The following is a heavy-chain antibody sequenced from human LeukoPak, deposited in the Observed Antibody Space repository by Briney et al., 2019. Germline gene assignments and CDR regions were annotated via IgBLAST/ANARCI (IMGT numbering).Heavy chain of an antibody. CDR3: ARDGSGSYEGSGYFDY. CDR1: GGSISSGDYY. CDR2: IYYSGST. V-gene: IGHV4-30-4*08. J-gene: IGHJ4*02. D-gene: IGHD1-26*01. Sequence: SQTLSLTCTVSGGSISSGDYYWSWIRQPPGKGLEWIGYIYYSGSTYYNPSLKSRVTISVDTSKNQFSLKLSSVTAAHTAVYYCARDGSGSYEGSGYFDYWGQGTLVTVSS.